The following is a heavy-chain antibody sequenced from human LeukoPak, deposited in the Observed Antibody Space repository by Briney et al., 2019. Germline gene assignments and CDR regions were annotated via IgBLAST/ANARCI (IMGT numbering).Heavy chain of an antibody. CDR3: AIHSNHDD. V-gene: IGHV3-30*03. D-gene: IGHD1-14*01. CDR1: GLNCSSSG. CDR2: ISSGGSHK. Sequence: GGSLRNSCAASGLNCSSSGMHWVRQAPGKGLEWVSGISSGGSHKYYGDSVKGRFTISRDNSKKSLYLEMNSLRDEDTAVYYCAIHSNHDDWDPEGLVTVSS. J-gene: IGHJ4*01.